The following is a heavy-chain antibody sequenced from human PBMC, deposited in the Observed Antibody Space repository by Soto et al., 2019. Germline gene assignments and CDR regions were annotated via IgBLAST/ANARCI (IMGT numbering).Heavy chain of an antibody. CDR1: GYTFSAYY. CDR2: INPRTGST. CDR3: ATLKPLMGPQLGFDP. V-gene: IGHV1-46*01. Sequence: QVHLLQSLADVKKPGVSVKVSCKACGYTFSAYYMNWVRQAPGQGLEWMGLINPRTGSTSYAQKFQGRVTMTRDTSTRTVYMELSGLRSEDTAIYYCATLKPLMGPQLGFDPWDHGTLVTVSS. J-gene: IGHJ5*02. D-gene: IGHD1-1*01.